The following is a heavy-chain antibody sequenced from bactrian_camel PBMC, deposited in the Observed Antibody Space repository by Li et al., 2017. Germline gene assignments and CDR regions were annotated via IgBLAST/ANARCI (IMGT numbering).Heavy chain of an antibody. J-gene: IGHJ4*01. CDR3: AADRGLRIGYAPPQYY. D-gene: IGHD5*01. CDR1: GFTFSSYA. V-gene: IGHV3S40*01. CDR2: INSGGGST. Sequence: VQLVESGGGLVQPGGSLRLSCAASGFTFSSYAMSWVRQAPGKGLEWVSSINSGGGSTYYGGFVEGRFSISQNTAKNAVFLQMNSLKPEDTAVYYCAADRGLRIGYAPPQYYWGQGTQVTVS.